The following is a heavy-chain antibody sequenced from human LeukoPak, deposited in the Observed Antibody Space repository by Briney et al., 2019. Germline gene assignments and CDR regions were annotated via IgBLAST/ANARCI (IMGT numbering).Heavy chain of an antibody. D-gene: IGHD2-15*01. CDR3: ARGLNCSGGSCLLGYDYYYMDV. V-gene: IGHV3-21*01. CDR1: GFTFSDYY. Sequence: GGSLRLSCAASGFTFSDYYMNWVRQAPGKGLEWVSSISSSSSYIYYADSVKGRFTISRDNAKNSLYLQMNSLRAEDTAVYYCARGLNCSGGSCLLGYDYYYMDVWGKGTTVTVSS. J-gene: IGHJ6*03. CDR2: ISSSSSYI.